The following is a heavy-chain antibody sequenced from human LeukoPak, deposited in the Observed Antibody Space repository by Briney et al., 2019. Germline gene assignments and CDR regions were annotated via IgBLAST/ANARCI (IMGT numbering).Heavy chain of an antibody. CDR3: VSGLIPVAGTSGNY. J-gene: IGHJ4*02. CDR2: INSDGSST. D-gene: IGHD6-19*01. Sequence: GGSLRLSCAASGFTFSNYWMNWVRQGPGKGLVWVSRINSDGSSTSYGDSVKGRFTISRGNAKNTLYLQMSSLRAEDTAVYYCVSGLIPVAGTSGNYWGPGTLVTVSS. CDR1: GFTFSNYW. V-gene: IGHV3-74*01.